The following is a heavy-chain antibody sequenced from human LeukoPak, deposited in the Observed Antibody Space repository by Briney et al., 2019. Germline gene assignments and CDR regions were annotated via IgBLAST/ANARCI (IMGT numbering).Heavy chain of an antibody. Sequence: GGALRLSCAASGFIITTYAMAWVHQAPGKGLEGVAGILGSGTTYYSDSVKGRFTISRDNSKKMVYLQMNSVRVEDTAIYYCAKDLHYNDGRWEFDPWGQGTLVTVSS. J-gene: IGHJ5*02. CDR3: AKDLHYNDGRWEFDP. V-gene: IGHV3-23*01. CDR1: GFIITTYA. CDR2: ILGSGTT. D-gene: IGHD5-24*01.